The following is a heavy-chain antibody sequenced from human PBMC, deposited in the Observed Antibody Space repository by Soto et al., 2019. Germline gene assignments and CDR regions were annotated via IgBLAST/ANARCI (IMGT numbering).Heavy chain of an antibody. D-gene: IGHD2-15*01. V-gene: IGHV3-30*18. CDR2: ISYDGSNK. J-gene: IGHJ4*02. CDR1: GFTFSSYG. CDR3: AKERDIVVVVAPLDY. Sequence: QVQLVESGGGVVQPGRSLRLSCAASGFTFSSYGMHWVRQAPGKGLEWVAVISYDGSNKYYADSVKGRFTISRDNSKNTLYLQMNGLRAEDTAVYYCAKERDIVVVVAPLDYWGQGTLVTVSS.